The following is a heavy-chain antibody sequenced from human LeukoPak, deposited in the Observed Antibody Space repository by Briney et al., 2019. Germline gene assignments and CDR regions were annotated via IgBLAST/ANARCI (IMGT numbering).Heavy chain of an antibody. Sequence: SVKVSCKASGGTFSSYAISWVRQAPGQGLEWMGGIIPIFGTANYAQKFQGRVTITADESTSTAYMELSSLRSEDTAVYYCATRFKTTVVTPYYGHWYFDLWGRGTLVTVSS. CDR3: ATRFKTTVVTPYYGHWYFDL. CDR1: GGTFSSYA. CDR2: IIPIFGTA. D-gene: IGHD4-23*01. V-gene: IGHV1-69*13. J-gene: IGHJ2*01.